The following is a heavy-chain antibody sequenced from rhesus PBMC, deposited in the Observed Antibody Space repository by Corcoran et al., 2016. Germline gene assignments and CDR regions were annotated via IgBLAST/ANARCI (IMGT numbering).Heavy chain of an antibody. D-gene: IGHD2-2*01. CDR3: TRALGYFDY. Sequence: EVQLVESGGGLAKPGGSLSLSCAASGFTFSSYWMNWLRQAPGKGLEWVSAIKGGGSTYYADSVKGRFTISRDNAKNSLSLQMNSLKTEDTAVYYCTRALGYFDYWGQGVLVTVSS. V-gene: IGHV3-103*01. CDR1: GFTFSSYW. CDR2: IKGGGST. J-gene: IGHJ4*01.